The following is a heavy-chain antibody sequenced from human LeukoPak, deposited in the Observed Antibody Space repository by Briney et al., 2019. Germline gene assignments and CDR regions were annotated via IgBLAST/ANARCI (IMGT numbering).Heavy chain of an antibody. D-gene: IGHD1-26*01. J-gene: IGHJ4*02. V-gene: IGHV3-7*01. Sequence: GGSLRLSCAASGFTFTDYWMTWVRQVPGKGREGVANIHKSGTESYYVDYGRGRFAISRDNAKNSLYLQLSSLRVADMDVYYCARVGTWELQRVFDYWGQGTLVTVSS. CDR3: ARVGTWELQRVFDY. CDR1: GFTFTDYW. CDR2: IHKSGTES.